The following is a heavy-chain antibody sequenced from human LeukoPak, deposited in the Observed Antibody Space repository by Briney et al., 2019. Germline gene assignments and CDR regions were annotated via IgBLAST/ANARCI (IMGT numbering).Heavy chain of an antibody. Sequence: PGGSLRLSCAASGFTFSSYGMHWVRQAPGKGLEWVAVISYDGSNKYYADSVKGRFTISRDNSKNTLYLQMNSLRAEDTAVYYCAKALGDFWFDPWGQGTLVTVSS. D-gene: IGHD3-10*01. J-gene: IGHJ5*02. CDR1: GFTFSSYG. CDR3: AKALGDFWFDP. CDR2: ISYDGSNK. V-gene: IGHV3-30*18.